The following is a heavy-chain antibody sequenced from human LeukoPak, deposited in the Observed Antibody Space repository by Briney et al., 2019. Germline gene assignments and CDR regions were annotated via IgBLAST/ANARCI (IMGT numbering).Heavy chain of an antibody. J-gene: IGHJ6*03. V-gene: IGHV3-66*02. CDR1: GFTVSSNY. CDR2: IYSGGST. CDR3: ARLREIFGVAMDV. D-gene: IGHD3-3*01. Sequence: GGSLRLSCAASGFTVSSNYMSWVRQAPGKGLEWVSVIYSGGSTYYADSVKGRFTISRDNSKNTLYLQMNSLRAEDTAVYYCARLREIFGVAMDVWGKGTTVTVSS.